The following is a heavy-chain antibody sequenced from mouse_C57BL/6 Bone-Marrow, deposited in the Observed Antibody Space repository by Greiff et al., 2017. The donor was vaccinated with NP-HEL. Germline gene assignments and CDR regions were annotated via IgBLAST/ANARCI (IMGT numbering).Heavy chain of an antibody. V-gene: IGHV6-3*01. J-gene: IGHJ3*01. Sequence: EVQLVESGGGLVQPGGSMKLSCVAPGFTFSNYWMNWVRQSPEKGLEWVAQIRLKSDNYATHYAASVKGRFTISRDDSKSRVYLQMNNLRAEDTGIYYCSLYYYYGRGGQGTLVTVSA. CDR1: GFTFSNYW. D-gene: IGHD1-1*01. CDR3: SLYYYYGR. CDR2: IRLKSDNYAT.